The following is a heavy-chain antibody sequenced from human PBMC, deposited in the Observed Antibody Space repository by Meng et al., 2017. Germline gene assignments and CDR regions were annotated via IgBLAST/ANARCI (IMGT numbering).Heavy chain of an antibody. CDR1: GFTFSSYD. Sequence: VELGETGGGLVKPGGSSGLSCAASGFTFSSYDMHWVRQASGKGLEWVSAIGTAGDTYYPGSVKGRFTISRENAKNSLYLQMNSLRAGDTAVYYCARGVVRGVIYPQFDYWGQGTLVTVSS. J-gene: IGHJ4*02. CDR2: IGTAGDT. D-gene: IGHD3-10*01. CDR3: ARGVVRGVIYPQFDY. V-gene: IGHV3-13*01.